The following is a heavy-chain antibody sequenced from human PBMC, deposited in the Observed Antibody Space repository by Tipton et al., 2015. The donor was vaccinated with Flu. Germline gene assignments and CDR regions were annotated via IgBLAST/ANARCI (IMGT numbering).Heavy chain of an antibody. D-gene: IGHD3-16*01. CDR3: AKVKFGWVES. J-gene: IGHJ5*01. CDR2: IYYSGST. CDR1: GGSLSSCGYY. V-gene: IGHV4-31*03. Sequence: TLSLTCIVSGGSLSSCGYYWSWIRQHPGKGLEWIGYIYYSGSTYYNPSLKSRLAMSIDTSQSQFSLRLSSMTAADTAVYYCAKVKFGWVESWAQGTLVTVSS.